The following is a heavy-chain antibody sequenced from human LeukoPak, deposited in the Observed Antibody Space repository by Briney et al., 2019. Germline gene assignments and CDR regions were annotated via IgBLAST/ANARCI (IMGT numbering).Heavy chain of an antibody. CDR1: GYTFTSYA. V-gene: IGHV1-46*01. J-gene: IGHJ4*02. Sequence: ASVKVSCKASGYTFTSYAMNWVRQAPGQGLEWMGIINPSGGSTSYAQKFQGRVTITADKSTSTAYMELSSLRSEDTAVYYCARDWEDGSGSYFFDYWGQGTLVTVSS. CDR3: ARDWEDGSGSYFFDY. CDR2: INPSGGST. D-gene: IGHD3-10*01.